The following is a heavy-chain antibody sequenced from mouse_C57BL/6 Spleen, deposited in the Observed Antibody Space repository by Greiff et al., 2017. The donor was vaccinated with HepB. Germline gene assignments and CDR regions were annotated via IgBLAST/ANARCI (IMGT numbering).Heavy chain of an antibody. CDR3: ARGPYYGSSYDWFAY. Sequence: VQLKESGGGLVKPGGSLKLSCAASGFTFSSYAMSWVRQTPEKRLEWVATISDGGSYTYYPDNVKGRFTISRDNAKNNLYLQMSHLKSEDTAMYYCARGPYYGSSYDWFAYWGQGTLVTVSA. J-gene: IGHJ3*01. V-gene: IGHV5-4*01. CDR2: ISDGGSYT. D-gene: IGHD1-1*01. CDR1: GFTFSSYA.